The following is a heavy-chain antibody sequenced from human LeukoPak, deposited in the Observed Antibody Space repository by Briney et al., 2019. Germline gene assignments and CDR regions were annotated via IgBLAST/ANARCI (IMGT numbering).Heavy chain of an antibody. CDR1: GASVSSHY. CDR2: SCYSAST. D-gene: IGHD1-26*01. CDR3: ASPVGSTDY. J-gene: IGHJ4*02. Sequence: SETLSLTCTVSGASVSSHYWSWIRQPPGKGLEWIGYSCYSASTNYNPSLKSRVTISVDPSKNQFSLKLTSVTAADAAVHYCASPVGSTDYWGQGTLVTVSS. V-gene: IGHV4-59*02.